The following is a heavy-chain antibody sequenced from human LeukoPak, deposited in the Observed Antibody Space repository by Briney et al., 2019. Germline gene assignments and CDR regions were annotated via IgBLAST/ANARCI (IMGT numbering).Heavy chain of an antibody. CDR2: IYSGGST. CDR3: ARGGPAAGRFDY. Sequence: GGSLRLSCAASGFTFNNYWMSWVRQAPGKGLEWVSVIYSGGSTYYADSVKGRFTISRDNSKNTLYLQMNSLRAEDTAVYYCARGGPAAGRFDYWGQGTLVTVSS. D-gene: IGHD6-13*01. CDR1: GFTFNNYW. J-gene: IGHJ4*02. V-gene: IGHV3-66*01.